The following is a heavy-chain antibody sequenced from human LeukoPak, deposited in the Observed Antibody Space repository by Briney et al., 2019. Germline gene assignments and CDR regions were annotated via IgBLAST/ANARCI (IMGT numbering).Heavy chain of an antibody. CDR1: GGSFSGYY. V-gene: IGHV4-34*01. D-gene: IGHD2-2*01. Sequence: SETLSLTCAVYGGSFSGYYWSWIRQPPGKGLEWIGEINHSGSTNYSPSFKSRVTISVDTSKNQFSLKLSSVTAADTAVYYCARGLIVVVPAAPYGMDVWGQGTTVTVSS. J-gene: IGHJ6*02. CDR2: INHSGST. CDR3: ARGLIVVVPAAPYGMDV.